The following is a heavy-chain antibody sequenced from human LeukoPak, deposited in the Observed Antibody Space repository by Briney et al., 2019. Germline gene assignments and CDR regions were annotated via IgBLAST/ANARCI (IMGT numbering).Heavy chain of an antibody. CDR2: ISYDGSNK. CDR3: AISSGDI. CDR1: GFTFSSYG. V-gene: IGHV3-30*03. D-gene: IGHD3-22*01. Sequence: PGGSLRLSCAASGFTFSSYGMHWVRQAPGKGLEWVAVISYDGSNKYYADSVKGRFTISRYNSKNTLYLQMNSLRAEDTAVYYCAISSGDIWGQGTMVTVSS. J-gene: IGHJ3*02.